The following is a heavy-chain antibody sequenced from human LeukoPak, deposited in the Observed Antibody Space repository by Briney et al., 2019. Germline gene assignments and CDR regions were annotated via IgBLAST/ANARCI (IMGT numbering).Heavy chain of an antibody. CDR3: AKLVDTAMVISYCGGDCYPDH. D-gene: IGHD2-21*02. V-gene: IGHV3-23*01. CDR1: GFTFTTYG. J-gene: IGHJ4*02. Sequence: GGSLRLSCSASGFTFTTYGMNWVRQAPGRGLQWVSTISGSGGSTYYADSVKGRFTISRDNSKNTLYVQMNSLRDEDTAIYYCAKLVDTAMVISYCGGDCYPDHWGQGTLVTVSS. CDR2: ISGSGGST.